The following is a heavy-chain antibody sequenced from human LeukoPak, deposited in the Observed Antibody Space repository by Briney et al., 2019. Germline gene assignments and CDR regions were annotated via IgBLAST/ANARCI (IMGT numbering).Heavy chain of an antibody. CDR2: VYNSVST. CDR1: GGSISDYY. CDR3: TRAGHSGLY. D-gene: IGHD5-12*01. J-gene: IGHJ4*02. V-gene: IGHV4-59*01. Sequence: SETLSLTCTVSGGSISDYYWSWNRQPPGKGLEWIGYVYNSVSTNYNPSLKSRVTISVDTSKNQFSLKLNSVTAAGTAVYYCTRAGHSGLYWGQGILVTVSS.